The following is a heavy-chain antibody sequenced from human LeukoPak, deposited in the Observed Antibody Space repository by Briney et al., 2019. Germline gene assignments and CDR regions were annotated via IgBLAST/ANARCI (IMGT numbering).Heavy chain of an antibody. V-gene: IGHV3-23*01. Sequence: GGSLRLSCAASGFSFRSHGMNWVRQAPGKGLEWVSGISPRGDITYYKDSVRGRFTISRDNFKNTVSLQLNSLRAEDTAVYYCARDNPFKYDYVNWGQGTLVTVSS. CDR2: ISPRGDIT. CDR1: GFSFRSHG. CDR3: ARDNPFKYDYVN. J-gene: IGHJ4*02. D-gene: IGHD3-16*01.